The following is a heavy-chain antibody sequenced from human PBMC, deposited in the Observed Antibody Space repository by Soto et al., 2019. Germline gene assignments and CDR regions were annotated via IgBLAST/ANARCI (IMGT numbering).Heavy chain of an antibody. CDR2: IKQVGSEE. V-gene: IGHV3-7*01. CDR3: ARIASSGRGWDV. D-gene: IGHD3-10*01. CDR1: GFTFSSYW. J-gene: IGHJ6*02. Sequence: EVQLVESGGGLVQPGGSLRLSCVDSGFTFSSYWMSWVRQAPVQGLEWVGNIKQVGSEENYVDSVKGRFTISRDNAKNSMYLQMNSLRAEDTAVYYCARIASSGRGWDVWGQGTTVVVSS.